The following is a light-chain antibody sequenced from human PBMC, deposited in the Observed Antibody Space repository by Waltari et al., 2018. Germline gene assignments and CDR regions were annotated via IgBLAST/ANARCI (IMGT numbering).Light chain of an antibody. CDR3: SSYTTSSAPGV. CDR2: EVS. Sequence: QSALTPPASVSGSPGQSLTISCSGTDSYVCAYDFVPWYQQHPGKAPHLIIYEVSNRPSGISNRFSASKSGNTASLTISGLQAEDEADYYCSSYTTSSAPGVFGTGTRVTVL. J-gene: IGLJ1*01. CDR1: DSYVCAYDF. V-gene: IGLV2-14*01.